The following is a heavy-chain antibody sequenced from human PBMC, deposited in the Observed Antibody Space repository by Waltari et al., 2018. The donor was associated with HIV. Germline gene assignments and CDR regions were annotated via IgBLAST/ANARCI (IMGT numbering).Heavy chain of an antibody. CDR3: ATSPTAMYYDILTGLFYLDY. J-gene: IGHJ4*02. D-gene: IGHD3-9*01. CDR2: ISGSGDST. CDR1: GFNFSSYA. V-gene: IGHV3-23*01. Sequence: EVQLLESGGGLVQPGGSLRLSCAASGFNFSSYAMTWVRQSPGKGLEWVSGISGSGDSTYYADSVKGRFTISRDNSEDTLYLQVNTLRAEDTAVYYCATSPTAMYYDILTGLFYLDYWGQGTLVTVTS.